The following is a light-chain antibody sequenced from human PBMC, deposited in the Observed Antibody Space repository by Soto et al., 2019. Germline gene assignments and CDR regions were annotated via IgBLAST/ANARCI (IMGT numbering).Light chain of an antibody. CDR1: SSDVGGYNY. Sequence: QSVLTQPRSVSGSPGQSVTISCTGTSSDVGGYNYVSWYQQHPGKAPKLMIYDVSKRPSGVPDRFSGSKSGNTASLTISGLQAEAAADYYCRSYAGSYVFGTGTKVTVL. J-gene: IGLJ1*01. CDR3: RSYAGSYV. CDR2: DVS. V-gene: IGLV2-11*01.